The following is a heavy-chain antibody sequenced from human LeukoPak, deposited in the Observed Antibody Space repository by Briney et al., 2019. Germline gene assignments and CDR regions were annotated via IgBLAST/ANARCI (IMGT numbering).Heavy chain of an antibody. CDR2: IYPDDSDT. Sequence: GESLQISCKGSGYRFTNYWIGWGRRMPGKGLEWMGLIYPDDSDTRYSPSFQGQVTISADKSISTAYLQWSSLKASDTAMYYCAIGGDSTTSCYRCFDYWGQGTLVTVSS. V-gene: IGHV5-51*01. CDR1: GYRFTNYW. CDR3: AIGGDSTTSCYRCFDY. J-gene: IGHJ4*02. D-gene: IGHD2-2*02.